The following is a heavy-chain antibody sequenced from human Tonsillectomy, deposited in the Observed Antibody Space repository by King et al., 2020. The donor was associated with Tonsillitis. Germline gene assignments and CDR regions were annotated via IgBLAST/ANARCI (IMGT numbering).Heavy chain of an antibody. Sequence: VQLVESGGGLVKPGGSLRLSCAASGFTFSDYYMSWIRQAPGKGLEWVSYISTGGSTIYYADSVKGRFTISRDNAKTSLYLQMNSLRAEDTAIYYCARVFYWFGGPFDHWGQGTLVTVSS. J-gene: IGHJ4*02. CDR2: ISTGGSTI. CDR1: GFTFSDYY. V-gene: IGHV3-11*01. D-gene: IGHD3-10*01. CDR3: ARVFYWFGGPFDH.